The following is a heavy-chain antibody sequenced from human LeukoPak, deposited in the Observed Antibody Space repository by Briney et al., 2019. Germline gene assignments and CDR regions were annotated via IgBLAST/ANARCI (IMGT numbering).Heavy chain of an antibody. CDR1: GYTFTSYD. CDR3: AREGREYCSSTSCYGGSGGIDY. V-gene: IGHV1-8*01. Sequence: ASVKVSCKASGYTFTSYDINWVRQATGQGLEWMGWMNSNSGNTGYAQKFQGRVTITRNTSISTAYMELSSLRSEDTAVYYCAREGREYCSSTSCYGGSGGIDYWGEGTLVTVSS. CDR2: MNSNSGNT. J-gene: IGHJ4*02. D-gene: IGHD2-2*01.